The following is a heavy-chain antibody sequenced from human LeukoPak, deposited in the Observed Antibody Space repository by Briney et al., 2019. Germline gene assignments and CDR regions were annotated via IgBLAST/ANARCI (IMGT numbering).Heavy chain of an antibody. CDR2: IIPILGMA. CDR3: ARDPQNYYDSSGYRSAFDI. D-gene: IGHD3-22*01. J-gene: IGHJ3*02. Sequence: SVKVSCKASGGTFSSYAISWVRQAPGQGLEWMGRIIPILGMANYAQKFQGRVTITADKSTSTAYMELSSLRSEDTAVYYCARDPQNYYDSSGYRSAFDIWGQGTMVTVSS. CDR1: GGTFSSYA. V-gene: IGHV1-69*04.